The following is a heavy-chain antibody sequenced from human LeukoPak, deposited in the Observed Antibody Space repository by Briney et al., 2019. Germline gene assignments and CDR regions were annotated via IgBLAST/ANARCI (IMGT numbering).Heavy chain of an antibody. D-gene: IGHD3-22*01. J-gene: IGHJ4*02. Sequence: ASVKVSCKASGYTFRQYSISWVRQAPGQGLEWMGWINPNSGGTNYAQKFQGRVTMTRDTSISTAYMELNRLTSDDTAVYYCARDVGFYYYDSRGYGPVDYWGQGTLVTVSS. CDR1: GYTFRQYS. CDR2: INPNSGGT. CDR3: ARDVGFYYYDSRGYGPVDY. V-gene: IGHV1-2*02.